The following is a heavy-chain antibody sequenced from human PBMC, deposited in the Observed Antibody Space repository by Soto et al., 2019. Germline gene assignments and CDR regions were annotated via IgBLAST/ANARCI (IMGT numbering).Heavy chain of an antibody. CDR1: GDSMGSGGHY. J-gene: IGHJ4*02. CDR2: IYYGGAT. V-gene: IGHV4-31*03. CDR3: ARDKDLEPTVWGY. Sequence: QVQLQESGPGLVKPSQTLSLTCTVSGDSMGSGGHYYNWIRLLPGKGLEWIGYIYYGGATHYNPSLRGRVSIAIDTSNNHFSLRLISVTAADTALYFCARDKDLEPTVWGYWGQGTQVTVSS. D-gene: IGHD7-27*01.